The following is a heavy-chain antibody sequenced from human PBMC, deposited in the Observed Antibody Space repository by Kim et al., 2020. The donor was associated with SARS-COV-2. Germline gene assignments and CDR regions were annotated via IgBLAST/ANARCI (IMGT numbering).Heavy chain of an antibody. CDR3: TRDLTISIVGAKVDFDY. D-gene: IGHD1-26*01. V-gene: IGHV3-49*03. CDR2: IRSKAYGGTT. Sequence: GGSLRLSCTGSGLTFGDYGMSWFRQAPGKGLEWVGFIRSKAYGGTTEYAASVKGRFTISRDDSKSIAYLQMNSLKTEDTAVYYCTRDLTISIVGAKVDFDYWGQGTLVTVSS. CDR1: GLTFGDYG. J-gene: IGHJ4*02.